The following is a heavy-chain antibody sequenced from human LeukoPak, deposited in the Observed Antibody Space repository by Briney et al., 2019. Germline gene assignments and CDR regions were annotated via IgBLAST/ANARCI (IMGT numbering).Heavy chain of an antibody. J-gene: IGHJ6*03. D-gene: IGHD5-18*01. CDR2: ISSSGSTI. CDR3: ARARNHSYRYYYYYYMDV. Sequence: GGSLRLSCAASGFTFNDYYMSWIRQAPGKGLEWVSYISSSGSTIYYADSVKGRFTISRDNAKNSLYLQMNSLRAEDTAVYYCARARNHSYRYYYYYYMDVWGKGTTVTVSS. V-gene: IGHV3-11*01. CDR1: GFTFNDYY.